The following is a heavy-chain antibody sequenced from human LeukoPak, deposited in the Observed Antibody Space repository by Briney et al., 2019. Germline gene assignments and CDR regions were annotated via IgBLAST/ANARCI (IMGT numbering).Heavy chain of an antibody. D-gene: IGHD1-7*01. CDR2: IYYSGNT. CDR1: GGSISSSDYS. CDR3: ARHSGGVTGTTDWFDP. J-gene: IGHJ5*02. Sequence: SETLSLTCTVSGGSISSSDYSWGWIRLPPGKGLEWIGSIYYSGNTYYNPSLRSRVTISVDTSKNRFSLKVNSVTAADTAVYYCARHSGGVTGTTDWFDPWGQGTLVTVSS. V-gene: IGHV4-39*01.